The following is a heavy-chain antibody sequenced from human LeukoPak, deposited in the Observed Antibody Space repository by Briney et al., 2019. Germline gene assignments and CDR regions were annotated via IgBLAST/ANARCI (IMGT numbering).Heavy chain of an antibody. CDR3: ASIYGGYESFDY. CDR1: GFTFSSYA. Sequence: HPGMSLRLSCAASGFTFSSYAMHWVRQAPGKGLVWVSRINSDGSSTSYADSVKGRFTISRDNAKNTLYLQMNSLRAEDTAVYYCASIYGGYESFDYWGQGTLVTVSS. CDR2: INSDGSST. D-gene: IGHD5-12*01. V-gene: IGHV3-74*01. J-gene: IGHJ4*02.